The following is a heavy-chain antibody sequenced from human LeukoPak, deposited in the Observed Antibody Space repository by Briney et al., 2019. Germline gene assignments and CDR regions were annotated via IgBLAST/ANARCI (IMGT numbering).Heavy chain of an antibody. D-gene: IGHD6-19*01. CDR3: ARGGGIAVAGDFDY. V-gene: IGHV4-59*01. CDR2: IYYSGST. Sequence: PSETLSLTCAVYGGSFSGYYWSWIRQPPGKGLEWIGYIYYSGSTNYNPSLKSRVTISVDTSKNQFSLKLSSVTAADTAVYYCARGGGIAVAGDFDYWGQGTLVTVSS. CDR1: GGSFSGYY. J-gene: IGHJ4*02.